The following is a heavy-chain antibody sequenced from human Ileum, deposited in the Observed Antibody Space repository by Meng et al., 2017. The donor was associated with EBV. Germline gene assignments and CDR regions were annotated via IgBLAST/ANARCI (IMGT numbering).Heavy chain of an antibody. CDR2: MYDSDSGKA. J-gene: IGHJ4*02. V-gene: IGHV4-61*03. Sequence: QVQLQESRPGLVKPSETLSLSCSVSGASVSSGGYHWSWIRQPPGKGLEWIGCMYDSDSGKAKYNPSLNSRVIISLDTSKNHFVLKLTSVTAADTAVYYCAYYTAGRGGVGSWGQGTLVTVSS. D-gene: IGHD2-8*02. CDR1: GASVSSGGYH. CDR3: AYYTAGRGGVGS.